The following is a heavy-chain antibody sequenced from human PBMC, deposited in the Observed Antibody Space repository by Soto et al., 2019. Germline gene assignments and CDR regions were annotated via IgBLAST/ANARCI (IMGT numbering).Heavy chain of an antibody. D-gene: IGHD6-13*01. CDR2: MNPNSGGT. J-gene: IGHJ6*02. V-gene: IGHV1-2*04. CDR1: GYTFTSYD. CDR3: ARDLEYSSSWSGMDV. Sequence: ASVKVSCKASGYTFTSYDINWVRQATGQGLEWMGWMNPNSGGTNYAQKFQGWVTMTRDTSISTAYMELSRLRSDDTAVYYCARDLEYSSSWSGMDVWGQGTTVTVSS.